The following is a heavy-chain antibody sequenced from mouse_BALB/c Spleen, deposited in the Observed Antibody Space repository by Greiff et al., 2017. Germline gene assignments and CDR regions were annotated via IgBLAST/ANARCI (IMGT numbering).Heavy chain of an antibody. V-gene: IGHV5-6-4*01. J-gene: IGHJ3*01. D-gene: IGHD2-14*01. CDR2: ISSGGSYT. CDR3: TREGDYRSAWFAY. CDR1: GFTFSSYT. Sequence: EVMLVESGGGLVKPGGSLKLSCAASGFTFSSYTMSWVRQTPEKRLEWVATISSGGSYTYYPDSVKGRFTISRDNAKNTLYLQMSSLKSEDTAMYYCTREGDYRSAWFAYWGQGTLVTVSA.